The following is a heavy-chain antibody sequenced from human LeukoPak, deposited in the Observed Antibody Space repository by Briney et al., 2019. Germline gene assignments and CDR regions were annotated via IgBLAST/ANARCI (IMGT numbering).Heavy chain of an antibody. J-gene: IGHJ4*02. CDR1: GGSISSSSYY. Sequence: SETLSLTCTVSGGSISSSSYYWGWIRQPPGKGLEWIGSIYYRGSTYYNPSLKSRVTISVDTSKNQFSLKLSSVTAADTAVYYCARDGSGYSGYEAYDYWGQGTLVTVSS. V-gene: IGHV4-39*07. CDR2: IYYRGST. D-gene: IGHD5-12*01. CDR3: ARDGSGYSGYEAYDY.